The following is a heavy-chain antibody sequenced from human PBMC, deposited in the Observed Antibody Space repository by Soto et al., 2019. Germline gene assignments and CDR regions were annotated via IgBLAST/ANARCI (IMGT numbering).Heavy chain of an antibody. CDR1: GFTFSNAW. J-gene: IGHJ4*01. CDR2: IKSKTDGGTT. CDR3: TTDSYITSVIIRFDY. D-gene: IGHD1-20*01. Sequence: EVQLVESGGGFVKPGGSLRLSCAASGFTFSNAWINWVRQAPGKGLEWVGRIKSKTDGGTTAFAASVKGRCAISRDDSKNMVYLQMTSLKTENTAVYYCTTDSYITSVIIRFDYWGHGTLVTVSS. V-gene: IGHV3-15*07.